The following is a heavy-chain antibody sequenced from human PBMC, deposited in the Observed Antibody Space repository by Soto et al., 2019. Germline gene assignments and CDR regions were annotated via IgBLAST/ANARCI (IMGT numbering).Heavy chain of an antibody. CDR1: GYIFVNYG. V-gene: IGHV1-18*01. CDR2: ISPYTGNT. CDR3: VRVDNYVTPTPQDV. Sequence: QVQLVQSGDEVKKPGASVKVSCKASGYIFVNYGIAWGRQAPGQGREWMGWISPYTGNTHSATQVQGRLTMTTDTPTSTAYMDLGSLTSDETAVYYCVRVDNYVTPTPQDVWGQGTKVTVSS. J-gene: IGHJ6*02. D-gene: IGHD3-16*01.